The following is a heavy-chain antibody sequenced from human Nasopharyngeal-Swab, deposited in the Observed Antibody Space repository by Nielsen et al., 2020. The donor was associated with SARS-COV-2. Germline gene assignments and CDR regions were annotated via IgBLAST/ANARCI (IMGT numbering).Heavy chain of an antibody. D-gene: IGHD4-17*01. Sequence: SGPTLVKPTQTLTLTCTFSGFSLSTSGMCVSWIRQPPGKALEWLALIDWDDDKYYSTPLKTRLTISKDTSKNQVVLTMINMDPVDTATYYCARDYASGYYYYGMDVWGQGTTVTVSS. CDR2: IDWDDDK. CDR3: ARDYASGYYYYGMDV. V-gene: IGHV2-70*01. CDR1: GFSLSTSGMC. J-gene: IGHJ6*02.